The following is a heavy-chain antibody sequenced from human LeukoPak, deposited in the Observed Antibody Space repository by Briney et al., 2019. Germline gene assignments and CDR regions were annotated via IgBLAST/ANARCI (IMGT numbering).Heavy chain of an antibody. CDR1: GGTFSSCA. D-gene: IGHD2-2*01. CDR3: ARGGYCSSTSCYSGGYYYYYMDV. Sequence: SVKVSCKASGGTFSSCAISWVRQAPGQGLEWMGGIIPIFGTANYAQKFQGRVTITADKSTSTAYMELSSLRSEDTAVYYCARGGYCSSTSCYSGGYYYYYMDVWGKGTTVTVSS. CDR2: IIPIFGTA. J-gene: IGHJ6*03. V-gene: IGHV1-69*06.